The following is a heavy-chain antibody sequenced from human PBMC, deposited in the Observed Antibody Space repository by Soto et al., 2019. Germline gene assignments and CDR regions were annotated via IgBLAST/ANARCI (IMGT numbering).Heavy chain of an antibody. Sequence: GASEKVSCKASGYTFTSYGISWVRQAPGQGLEWMGWISAYNGNTNYAQKLQGRVTMTTDTSTSTAYMELRSLRSDDTAVYYCARAKLVLITFGGVIAKEIDYWGQ. V-gene: IGHV1-18*01. CDR3: ARAKLVLITFGGVIAKEIDY. CDR1: GYTFTSYG. CDR2: ISAYNGNT. D-gene: IGHD3-16*02. J-gene: IGHJ4*01.